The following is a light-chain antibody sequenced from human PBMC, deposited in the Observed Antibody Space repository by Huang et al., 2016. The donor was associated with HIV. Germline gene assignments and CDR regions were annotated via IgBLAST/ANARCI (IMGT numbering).Light chain of an antibody. Sequence: DIQMTQSPSSLSASVGDRVTITCRASQSISNSLNWYQLNTGKAPKLLVYTASTLQTGVPSTFSGSGAETEFTLTISSLQPEDFATYYCQQTYITPLTFGGGTKVEIK. CDR3: QQTYITPLT. CDR1: QSISNS. CDR2: TAS. V-gene: IGKV1-39*01. J-gene: IGKJ4*01.